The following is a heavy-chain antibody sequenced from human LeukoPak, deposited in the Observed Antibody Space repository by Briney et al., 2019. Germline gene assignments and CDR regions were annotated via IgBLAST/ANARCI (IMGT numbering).Heavy chain of an antibody. CDR1: AFTFSSYA. Sequence: PGGSLRLSCAASAFTFSSYAMSWVRQPPGKGLEWVSSISTSDGTTYYADSVKGRFTISRDNSKNTLYLQMNSLTVDDTAIYYCAKNADRGAYCRGGSCYPYYYYYMDVWGTGTTVTISS. V-gene: IGHV3-23*01. CDR3: AKNADRGAYCRGGSCYPYYYYYMDV. CDR2: ISTSDGTT. D-gene: IGHD2-15*01. J-gene: IGHJ6*03.